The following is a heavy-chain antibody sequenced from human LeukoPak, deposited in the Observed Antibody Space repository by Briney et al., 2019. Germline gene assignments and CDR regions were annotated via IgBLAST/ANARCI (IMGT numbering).Heavy chain of an antibody. CDR2: INAGNGNT. J-gene: IGHJ5*02. V-gene: IGHV1-3*03. D-gene: IGHD3-10*01. Sequence: GASVKVSCKASGYTFTSYAMRWVRQAPGQRLEWMGWINAGNGNTKYSQEFQGRVTITRDTSASTAYMELSSLRSEDMAVYYCARESPRRVPGRFGWFDPWGQGTLVTVSS. CDR1: GYTFTSYA. CDR3: ARESPRRVPGRFGWFDP.